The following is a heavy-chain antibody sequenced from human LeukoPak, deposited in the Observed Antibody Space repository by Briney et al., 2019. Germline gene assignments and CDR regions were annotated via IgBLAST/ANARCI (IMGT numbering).Heavy chain of an antibody. CDR2: IIPILGIT. D-gene: IGHD3-10*01. CDR1: GDTFSNYA. V-gene: IGHV1-69*04. J-gene: IGHJ4*02. Sequence: ASVKVSCKASGDTFSNYAISWVRQAPGQGLEWMGRIIPILGITNYAQKFQGRVTITADKSTSTAYMELSSLRSEDTAVYYCARVIGVTMVRGVIAGTFDYWGQGTLVTVSS. CDR3: ARVIGVTMVRGVIAGTFDY.